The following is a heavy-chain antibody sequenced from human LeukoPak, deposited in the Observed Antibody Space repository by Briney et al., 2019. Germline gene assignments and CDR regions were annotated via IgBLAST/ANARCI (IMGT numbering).Heavy chain of an antibody. D-gene: IGHD2-2*01. CDR3: ARPICSSTSCYKRVDAFDI. CDR2: IYYSGST. J-gene: IGHJ3*02. Sequence: SETLSLTCTVSGGSISSYYWSWIRQPPGKGLEWIGYIYYSGSTYYNPSLKSRVTISVDTSKNQFSLKLSSVTAADTAVYYCARPICSSTSCYKRVDAFDIWGQGTMVTVSS. CDR1: GGSISSYY. V-gene: IGHV4-59*06.